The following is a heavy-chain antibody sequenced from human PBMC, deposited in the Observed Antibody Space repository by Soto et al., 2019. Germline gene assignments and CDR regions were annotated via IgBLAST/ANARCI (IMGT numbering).Heavy chain of an antibody. Sequence: VQLVESGGGLVQPGGSLRLSCAASGFTFSSYSMNWVRQAPGKGLEWVSYISSSSSTIYYADSVKGRFTISRDNAKNSLYLQMNSLRAEDTAVYYCARAVPYYDFWSGLSNYYYYYYMDVWGKGTTVTVSS. D-gene: IGHD3-3*01. CDR3: ARAVPYYDFWSGLSNYYYYYYMDV. J-gene: IGHJ6*03. CDR1: GFTFSSYS. CDR2: ISSSSSTI. V-gene: IGHV3-48*01.